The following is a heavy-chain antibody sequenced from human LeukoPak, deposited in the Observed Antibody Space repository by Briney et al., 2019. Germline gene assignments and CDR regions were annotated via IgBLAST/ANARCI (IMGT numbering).Heavy chain of an antibody. V-gene: IGHV4-61*01. CDR2: IYYSGST. CDR3: ARAPSPWAAGTFDY. Sequence: PSETLSLTCTVSGYSISSGYYWGWIRQPPGKGLEWIGYIYYSGSTNYNPSLKSRVTISVDTSKNQFSLKLSSVTAADAAVYYCARAPSPWAAGTFDYWGQGTLVTVSS. CDR1: GYSISSGYY. J-gene: IGHJ4*02. D-gene: IGHD6-13*01.